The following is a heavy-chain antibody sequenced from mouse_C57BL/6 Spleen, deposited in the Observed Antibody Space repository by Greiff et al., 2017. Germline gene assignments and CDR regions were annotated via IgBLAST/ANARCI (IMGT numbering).Heavy chain of an antibody. V-gene: IGHV1-50*01. CDR2: IDPSDSYP. D-gene: IGHD2-1*01. CDR1: GYTFTSYW. CDR3: ARRGGNYGGDY. Sequence: QVQLQQPGAELVKPGASVKLSCKASGYTFTSYWMQWVKQRPGQGLEWIGEIDPSDSYPNYNQKFKGKATLTVDTSSSTAYTQLSSLTSEDSAVYYCARRGGNYGGDYGGQGTSVTVSS. J-gene: IGHJ4*01.